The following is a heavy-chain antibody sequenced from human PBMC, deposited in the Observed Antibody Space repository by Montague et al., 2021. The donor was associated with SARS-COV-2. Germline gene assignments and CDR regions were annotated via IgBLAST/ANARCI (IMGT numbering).Heavy chain of an antibody. CDR2: VDQSGKT. CDR3: AGGSDYDFWSGYLRYKWFDP. V-gene: IGHV4-34*01. D-gene: IGHD3-3*01. Sequence: SETLSLTCAVYGGSFRNYYWSWIRQSPGTGLEWIGDVDQSGKTNYNPSXXSRLPISVDTSKNQFSLNLSSVTTADTAVYYCAGGSDYDFWSGYLRYKWFDPWGLGTLVTVSS. CDR1: GGSFRNYY. J-gene: IGHJ5*02.